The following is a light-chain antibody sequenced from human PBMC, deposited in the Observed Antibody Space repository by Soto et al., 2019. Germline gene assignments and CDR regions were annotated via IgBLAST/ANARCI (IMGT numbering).Light chain of an antibody. CDR1: QGISSY. Sequence: DIQLTQSPSFLSASVGDRVTITCRASQGISSYLAWYQQKPGKAPKLLIYAASTLQSGVPSRFSGSGSGTEFPLTISSLQPEDFATYYCQHLNSYPYTFGQGTKLEIK. CDR3: QHLNSYPYT. CDR2: AAS. J-gene: IGKJ2*01. V-gene: IGKV1-9*01.